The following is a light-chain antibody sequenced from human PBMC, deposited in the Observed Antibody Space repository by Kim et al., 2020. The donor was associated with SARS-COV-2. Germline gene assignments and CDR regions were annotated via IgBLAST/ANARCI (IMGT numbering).Light chain of an antibody. CDR3: QAWDSSTAEV. CDR2: QDS. CDR1: KLGDKY. J-gene: IGLJ3*02. V-gene: IGLV3-1*01. Sequence: SQGQTASITCSGDKLGDKYACWYQQKPGQSPVLVIYQDSKRPSGIPERFSGSNSGNTATLTISGTQAMDEADYYCQAWDSSTAEVFGGGTQLTVL.